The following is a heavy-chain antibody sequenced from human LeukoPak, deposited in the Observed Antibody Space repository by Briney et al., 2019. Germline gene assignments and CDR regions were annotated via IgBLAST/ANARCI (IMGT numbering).Heavy chain of an antibody. J-gene: IGHJ4*02. D-gene: IGHD3-22*01. CDR1: GGTFSSYA. CDR3: ARDLSPNYYDSPEHFDY. V-gene: IGHV1-18*01. Sequence: GASVKVSCKASGGTFSSYAISWVRQAPGQGLEWMGWISAYNGNTNYAQKLQGRVTMTTDTSTSAAYMELRSLRSDDTAVYYCARDLSPNYYDSPEHFDYWGQGTLVTVSS. CDR2: ISAYNGNT.